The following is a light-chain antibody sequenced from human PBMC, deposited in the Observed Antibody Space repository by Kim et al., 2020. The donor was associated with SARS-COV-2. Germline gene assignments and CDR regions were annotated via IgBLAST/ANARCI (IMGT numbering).Light chain of an antibody. CDR1: QSVRSSY. J-gene: IGKJ5*01. CDR2: GAS. CDR3: QQYGSSPLT. Sequence: ESVLTQSPGTLSLSPGERATLSCRASQSVRSSYLAWYQQKPGQAPRLLIYGASSRVTGTPDRFSGSGSGTDFTLTISRLEPEDFAVYYCQQYGSSPLTFGQGTRLEIK. V-gene: IGKV3-20*01.